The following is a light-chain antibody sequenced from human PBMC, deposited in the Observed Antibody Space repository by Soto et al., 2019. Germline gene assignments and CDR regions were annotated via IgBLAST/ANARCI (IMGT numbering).Light chain of an antibody. Sequence: EIVLTQSPATLSLSPGERATLSCRASQSVGYHLAWYQQKPGQAPRLLIYDASNRATGIPARFSGSGSGTDFTLAISSLEPEDFAVYYCQQYYTAQLTFGPGTKVDIK. CDR2: DAS. CDR1: QSVGYH. V-gene: IGKV3-11*01. J-gene: IGKJ3*01. CDR3: QQYYTAQLT.